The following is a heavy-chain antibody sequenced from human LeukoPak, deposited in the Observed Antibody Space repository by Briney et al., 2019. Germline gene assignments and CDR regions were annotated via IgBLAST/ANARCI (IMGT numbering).Heavy chain of an antibody. CDR1: GFSIHTYW. CDR3: ARYCTSATCYGGGEYYGMDV. D-gene: IGHD2-2*01. V-gene: IGHV3-7*01. CDR2: IKQDGSEK. Sequence: PGGSLRLSCTSAGFSIHTYWMTWVRQAPGKGLEWVANIKQDGSEKYCLDSVKGRFTISRDNAKNSLYLQMNSLRGEDTAIYYCARYCTSATCYGGGEYYGMDVWGQGTTVTVSS. J-gene: IGHJ6*02.